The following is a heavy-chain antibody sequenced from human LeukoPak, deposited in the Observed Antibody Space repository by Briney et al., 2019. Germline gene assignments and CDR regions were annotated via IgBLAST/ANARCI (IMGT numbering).Heavy chain of an antibody. J-gene: IGHJ4*02. CDR3: ARGPVTTGGGNY. CDR2: ISSSSSYI. Sequence: PGGSLRLSCAASGFTFSSYSMNWVRQAPGKGLEWVSSISSSSSYIYYADSVKGRFTISRDNAKNSLYLQMNSLRAEDTAVYYCARGPVTTGGGNYWGQGTLVTVSS. V-gene: IGHV3-21*01. CDR1: GFTFSSYS. D-gene: IGHD4-17*01.